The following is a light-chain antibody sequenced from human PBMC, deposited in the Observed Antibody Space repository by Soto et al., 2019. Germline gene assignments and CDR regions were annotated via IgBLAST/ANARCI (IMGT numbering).Light chain of an antibody. Sequence: QSALTQPASVSGSPGQSITISCTRTSSDVGGYNYVSWYQQHPGKAPKLMIYEVSNRPSGVSNRFSGSKSGNTASLTISGLQAEDEADYYCSSYTSSSSYVFGPGTKLTVL. J-gene: IGLJ1*01. CDR2: EVS. V-gene: IGLV2-14*01. CDR1: SSDVGGYNY. CDR3: SSYTSSSSYV.